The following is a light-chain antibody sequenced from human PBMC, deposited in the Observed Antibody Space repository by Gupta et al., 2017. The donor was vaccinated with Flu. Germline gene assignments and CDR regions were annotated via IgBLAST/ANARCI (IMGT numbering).Light chain of an antibody. Sequence: STLSASVGDRVTITCRASQSISNWLAWYQQKPGKAPNLLIYKASSLESGVPSRFSGSGSGTEFTLTISGLQPDDFATYYCQQYNSYSPSIFGQGTKLEIK. CDR3: QQYNSYSPSI. J-gene: IGKJ2*01. V-gene: IGKV1-5*03. CDR2: KAS. CDR1: QSISNW.